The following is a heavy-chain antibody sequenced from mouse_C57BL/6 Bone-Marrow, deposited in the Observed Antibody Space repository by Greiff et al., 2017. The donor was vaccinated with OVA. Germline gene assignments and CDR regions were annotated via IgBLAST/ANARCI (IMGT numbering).Heavy chain of an antibody. D-gene: IGHD2-4*01. J-gene: IGHJ2*01. CDR2: ISYDGSN. CDR3: ARDYDYDRNYFDY. CDR1: GYSITSGYY. Sequence: EVQRVESGPGLVKPSQSLSLTCSVTGYSITSGYYWNWIRQFPGNKLEWMGYISYDGSNNYNPSLKNRISITRDTSKNQFFLKLNSVTTEDTATYYCARDYDYDRNYFDYWGQGTTLTVSS. V-gene: IGHV3-6*01.